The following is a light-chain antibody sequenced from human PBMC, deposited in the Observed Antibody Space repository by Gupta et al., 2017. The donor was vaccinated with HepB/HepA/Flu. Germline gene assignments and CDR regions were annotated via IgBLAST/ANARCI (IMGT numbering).Light chain of an antibody. CDR1: SSNIGSNS. CDR2: SNN. Sequence: QSVLTQPPSASGTPGPRVTISCSGSSSNIGSNSVNWYQQVPGTAPKLLIHSNNQRPSGVPDRFSGSKSGTSASLAISGLQSEDESDYYCAAWDDSLNGSYVFGTGTKVTVL. V-gene: IGLV1-44*01. J-gene: IGLJ1*01. CDR3: AAWDDSLNGSYV.